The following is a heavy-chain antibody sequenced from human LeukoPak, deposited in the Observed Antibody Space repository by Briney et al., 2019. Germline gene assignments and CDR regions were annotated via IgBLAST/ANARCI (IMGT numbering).Heavy chain of an antibody. D-gene: IGHD6-13*01. J-gene: IGHJ4*01. V-gene: IGHV1-2*02. CDR3: ARAVSRLQQLVLDY. Sequence: ASVKVSCKASGYTFTGYYMHWVRQAPGQGLEWMGWINPNSGGTNYAQKFQGGVTMTRDTSISTAYMELSRLRSDDTAVYYCARAVSRLQQLVLDYWGQGTLVTVSS. CDR2: INPNSGGT. CDR1: GYTFTGYY.